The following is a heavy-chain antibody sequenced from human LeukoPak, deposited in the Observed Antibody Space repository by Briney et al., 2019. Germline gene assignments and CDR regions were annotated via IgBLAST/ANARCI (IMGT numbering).Heavy chain of an antibody. CDR3: ARNELISSNYYYYGMDV. Sequence: NTSETLSLTCTVSGGSISSSSYYWGWIRQPPGKGREWIGYINYSGSTYYNPSLKRRVTISVDTSKNQFSLKLSSVTAADTAVYYCARNELISSNYYYYGMDVWGQGTTVTVSS. CDR1: GGSISSSSYY. J-gene: IGHJ6*02. CDR2: INYSGST. V-gene: IGHV4-31*03.